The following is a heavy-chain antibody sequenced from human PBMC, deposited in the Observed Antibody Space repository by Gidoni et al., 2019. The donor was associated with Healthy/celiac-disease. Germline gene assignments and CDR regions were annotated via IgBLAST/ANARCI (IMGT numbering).Heavy chain of an antibody. CDR3: ARLLEPFDAFDI. J-gene: IGHJ3*02. CDR1: GGSISSYY. Sequence: QVQLQESGPGLVKPSETLSLTCTVAGGSISSYYWSWIRQPPGKGLEWIGYIYYSGSTNYNPSLKSRVTISVDTSKNQFSLKLSSVTAADTAVYYCARLLEPFDAFDIWGQGTMVTVSS. V-gene: IGHV4-59*08. CDR2: IYYSGST.